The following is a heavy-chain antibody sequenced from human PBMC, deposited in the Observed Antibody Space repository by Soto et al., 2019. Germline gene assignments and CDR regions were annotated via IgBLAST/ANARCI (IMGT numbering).Heavy chain of an antibody. CDR3: ARAMTTNNWFDP. Sequence: SETLSLTCTVSGGSISSGGYYWSWIRQHPAKGLEWIGYIYYSGNTYYNPSLKSRVTISVDTSKNQFSLKLISVTAADTAVYYCARAMTTNNWFDPWGQGTLVTVSS. D-gene: IGHD4-17*01. CDR1: GGSISSGGYY. V-gene: IGHV4-31*03. CDR2: IYYSGNT. J-gene: IGHJ5*02.